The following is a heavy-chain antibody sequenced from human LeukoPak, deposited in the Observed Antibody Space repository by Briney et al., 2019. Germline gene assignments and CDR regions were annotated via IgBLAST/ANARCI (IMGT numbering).Heavy chain of an antibody. J-gene: IGHJ6*04. Sequence: ASVKVSCKASGYTFTSYGISWVRQAPGQGREWMGWISAYNGNTNYAQKLQGRVTMTTDTSTSTAYMELRSLRSDDTAVYYCARDCSGGSCYSPYYGMDVWGKGTTVTVSS. CDR2: ISAYNGNT. CDR1: GYTFTSYG. CDR3: ARDCSGGSCYSPYYGMDV. V-gene: IGHV1-18*04. D-gene: IGHD2-15*01.